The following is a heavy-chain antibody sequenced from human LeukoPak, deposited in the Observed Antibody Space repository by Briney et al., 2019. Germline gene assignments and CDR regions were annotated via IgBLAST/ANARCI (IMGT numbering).Heavy chain of an antibody. CDR1: GFTFSSYA. V-gene: IGHV3-23*01. CDR3: AKGAKQWLRYQDFQH. Sequence: PGGTLRLSCAASGFTFSSYAMSWVRQAAGRGLEWVSAISGSGGSTYYADSVKGRFTISRDNSKNTLYLQMNSLRAEDTAVYYCAKGAKQWLRYQDFQHWGQGTLVTVSS. D-gene: IGHD6-19*01. J-gene: IGHJ1*01. CDR2: ISGSGGST.